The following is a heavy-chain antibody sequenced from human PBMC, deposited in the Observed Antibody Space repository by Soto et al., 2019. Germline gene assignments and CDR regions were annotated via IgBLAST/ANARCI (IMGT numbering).Heavy chain of an antibody. CDR1: GGTFSSYA. J-gene: IGHJ6*02. D-gene: IGHD3-3*01. V-gene: IGHV1-69*01. CDR2: IIPIFGTA. Sequence: QVQLVQSGAEVKKPGSSVKVSCKASGGTFSSYAISWVRQAPGQGLEWMGGIIPIFGTANYAQKFQGRVTITADESTSTAYMELSSLRSDDTAVYYCARGASPLTYDFWSGYSGDYYYYGMDVWGQGTTVTVSS. CDR3: ARGASPLTYDFWSGYSGDYYYYGMDV.